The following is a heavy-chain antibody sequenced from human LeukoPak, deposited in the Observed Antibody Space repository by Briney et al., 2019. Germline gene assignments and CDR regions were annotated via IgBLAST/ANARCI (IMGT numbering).Heavy chain of an antibody. Sequence: GGSLRLSCAASGFTFSSYSMNWVRQAPGKGLEGVSSISSSSSYIYYADSVKGRFTISRDNAKNSLYLQMNSLRAEDTAVYYCARIGYSSGYYYDYWGQGTLVTVSS. CDR1: GFTFSSYS. CDR2: ISSSSSYI. V-gene: IGHV3-21*01. D-gene: IGHD3-22*01. CDR3: ARIGYSSGYYYDY. J-gene: IGHJ4*02.